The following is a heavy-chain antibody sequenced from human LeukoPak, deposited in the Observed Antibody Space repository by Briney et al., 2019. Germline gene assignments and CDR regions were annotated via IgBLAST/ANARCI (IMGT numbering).Heavy chain of an antibody. V-gene: IGHV1-46*01. CDR1: GYTFSSYY. D-gene: IGHD2-15*01. CDR2: INPSRGST. CDR3: ASTVVVVADHDAFDI. J-gene: IGHJ3*02. Sequence: ASVKVSCKASGYTFSSYYMNWVRQAPGQGLEWMGIINPSRGSTSYAQKFQGRVTMTRDTSTNTVYMELSSLRSEDTAVYYCASTVVVVADHDAFDIWGQGTMVTVSS.